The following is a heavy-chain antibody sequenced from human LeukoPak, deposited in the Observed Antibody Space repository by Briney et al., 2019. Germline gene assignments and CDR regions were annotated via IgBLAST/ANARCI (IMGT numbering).Heavy chain of an antibody. CDR1: GGSFSGYY. V-gene: IGHV4-34*01. CDR3: ARARYYDSSGCSDYMDV. Sequence: PSETLSLTCAVYGGSFSGYYWSWIRQPPGKGLEWIGEINHSGSTNYNPSLKSRVTISVDTSKNQFSLKLSSVTAADTAVYYCARARYYDSSGCSDYMDVWGKGTTVTVSS. D-gene: IGHD3-22*01. J-gene: IGHJ6*03. CDR2: INHSGST.